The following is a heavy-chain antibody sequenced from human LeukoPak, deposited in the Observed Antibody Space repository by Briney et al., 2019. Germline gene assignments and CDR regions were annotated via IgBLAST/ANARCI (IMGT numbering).Heavy chain of an antibody. Sequence: PSETLSLTCTVSGGSISSISYYCGWIRQPAGKWLEWIGSIYYSGSTYYTPSLTSRVTISVDTSKNLFSLKLSSVTAADTAVYYCARHEESSYYGDYGRVGYWGQGTLVTVSS. D-gene: IGHD4-17*01. CDR2: IYYSGST. CDR1: GGSISSISYY. CDR3: ARHEESSYYGDYGRVGY. V-gene: IGHV4-39*01. J-gene: IGHJ4*02.